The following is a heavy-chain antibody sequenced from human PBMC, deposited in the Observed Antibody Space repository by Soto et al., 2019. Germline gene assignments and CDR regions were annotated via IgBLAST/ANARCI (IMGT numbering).Heavy chain of an antibody. J-gene: IGHJ6*02. V-gene: IGHV1-69*01. CDR3: SGSGIAAAGTYYYYYCMDV. D-gene: IGHD6-13*01. CDR2: IIPIFGTA. CDR1: GGTFSSYA. Sequence: QVQLVQSGAEVKKPGSSVKLSCKASGGTFSSYAISWVRQAPGQGLEWMGGIIPIFGTANYAQKFQARVTITADESTSRAYMELSSLRSEDTAVYYCSGSGIAAAGTYYYYYCMDVWGQGTTVTVSS.